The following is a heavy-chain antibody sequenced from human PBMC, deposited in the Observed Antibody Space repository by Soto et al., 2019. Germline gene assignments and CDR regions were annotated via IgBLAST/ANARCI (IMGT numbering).Heavy chain of an antibody. Sequence: QLQLQESGPGLVKPSETLSLTCTVSGGSISSSSYYWGWIRQPPGKGLEWIGSIYYSGSTYYNPSLKSRVTISVDTSTNQFSLKLSSVTAADTAVYYCATHSCSSTSCYYYYYYYMDVWGKGTTVTVSS. J-gene: IGHJ6*03. V-gene: IGHV4-39*01. CDR3: ATHSCSSTSCYYYYYYYMDV. CDR1: GGSISSSSYY. CDR2: IYYSGST. D-gene: IGHD2-2*01.